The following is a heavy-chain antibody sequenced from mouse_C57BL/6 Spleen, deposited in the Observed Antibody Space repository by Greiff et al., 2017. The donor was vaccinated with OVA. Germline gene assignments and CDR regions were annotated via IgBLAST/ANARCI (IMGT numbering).Heavy chain of an antibody. D-gene: IGHD2-3*01. CDR3: ARSSVYDGYLYYFDY. CDR2: INPNNGGT. CDR1: GYTFTDYY. V-gene: IGHV1-26*01. J-gene: IGHJ2*01. Sequence: EVQLQQSGPELVKPGASVKISCKASGYTFTDYYMNWVKQSHGKSLEWIGDINPNNGGTSYNQKFKGKATLTVDKSSSTAYMELRSLTSEDSAVYYCARSSVYDGYLYYFDYWRQGTTLTVSS.